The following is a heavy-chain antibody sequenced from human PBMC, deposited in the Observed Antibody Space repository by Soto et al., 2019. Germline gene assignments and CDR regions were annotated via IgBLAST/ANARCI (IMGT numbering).Heavy chain of an antibody. V-gene: IGHV4-34*01. CDR1: GGSFSGYY. CDR3: ARGPGSGSGGWYLNY. Sequence: SETLSLTCAVYGGSFSGYYWNWIRQPPGKGLEWIGEINHSGSTNYNPSLKSRLTISVDTFKNQFSMKLNSVTAADTAVYYCARGPGSGSGGWYLNYWGQGPLVTVSS. D-gene: IGHD6-19*01. J-gene: IGHJ4*02. CDR2: INHSGST.